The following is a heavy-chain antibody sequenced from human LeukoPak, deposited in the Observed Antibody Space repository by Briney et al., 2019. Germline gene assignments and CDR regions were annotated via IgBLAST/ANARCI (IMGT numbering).Heavy chain of an antibody. CDR2: IYSGGST. CDR3: ARGRRYGSGSYYPWFDP. J-gene: IGHJ5*02. V-gene: IGHV3-66*02. CDR1: GFTVSSNY. D-gene: IGHD3-10*01. Sequence: GGSLRLSCAASGFTVSSNYMSWVRQAPGKGLEWVSVIYSGGSTYYADSVKGRFTISRDNSKNTQYLQMNSLRAEDTAVYYCARGRRYGSGSYYPWFDPWGQGTLVTVSS.